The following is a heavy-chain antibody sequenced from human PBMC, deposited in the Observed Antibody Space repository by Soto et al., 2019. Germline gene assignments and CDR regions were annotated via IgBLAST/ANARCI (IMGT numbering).Heavy chain of an antibody. V-gene: IGHV4-34*01. D-gene: IGHD2-15*01. CDR1: GGSFSASF. CDR3: ARERVKDCSGGSCARLDY. CDR2: INHSGDT. J-gene: IGHJ4*02. Sequence: SETLSLTCAVYGGSFSASFWSWVRQPPGKGLEWIGEINHSGDTNYNPSLKSRVTISVDTSNNQLSLKLSSVTAADTAVYYCARERVKDCSGGSCARLDYWGQGTLVTVSS.